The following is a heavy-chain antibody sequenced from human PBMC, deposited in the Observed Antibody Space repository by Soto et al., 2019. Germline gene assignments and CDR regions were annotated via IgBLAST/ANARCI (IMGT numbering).Heavy chain of an antibody. CDR2: ISYDGSNK. V-gene: IGHV3-30-3*01. CDR3: AKDIANLYYFDY. CDR1: GFTFSSYA. D-gene: IGHD2-15*01. J-gene: IGHJ4*02. Sequence: GGSLRLSCAASGFTFSSYAMHWVRQAPGKGLEWVAVISYDGSNKYYADSVKGRFTISRDNAKNSLYLQMNSLRAEDTALYYCAKDIANLYYFDYWGQGTLVTVSS.